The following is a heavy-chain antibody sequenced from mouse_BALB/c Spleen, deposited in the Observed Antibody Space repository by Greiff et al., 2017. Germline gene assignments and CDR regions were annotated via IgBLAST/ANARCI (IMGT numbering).Heavy chain of an antibody. V-gene: IGHV1-5*01. Sequence: EVQLQQSGTVLARPGASVKMSCKASGYSFTSYWMHWVKQRPGQGLEWIGAIYPGNSDTSYNQKFKGKAKLTAVTSASTAYMELSSLTNEDSAVYYCTGFYYGNYVWFAYWGQGTLVTVSA. D-gene: IGHD2-1*01. CDR1: GYSFTSYW. CDR2: IYPGNSDT. J-gene: IGHJ3*01. CDR3: TGFYYGNYVWFAY.